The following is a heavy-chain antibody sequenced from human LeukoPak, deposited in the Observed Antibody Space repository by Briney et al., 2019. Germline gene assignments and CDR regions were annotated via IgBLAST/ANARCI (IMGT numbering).Heavy chain of an antibody. Sequence: GASVKVSCKASGYTFTSYYMHWVRQAPGQGLEWMGIINPSGDSTSYAQKFQGRVTMTRDTSTSTVYMELSSLRSEDTAVYYCARADIVVVVADGGGWFDPWGQGTLVTVSS. CDR3: ARADIVVVVADGGGWFDP. J-gene: IGHJ5*02. CDR2: INPSGDST. CDR1: GYTFTSYY. D-gene: IGHD2-15*01. V-gene: IGHV1-46*01.